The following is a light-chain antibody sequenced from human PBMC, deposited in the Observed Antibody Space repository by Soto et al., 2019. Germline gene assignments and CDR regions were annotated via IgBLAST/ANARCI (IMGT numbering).Light chain of an antibody. CDR2: SHD. CDR3: AAWDDSLNAWV. V-gene: IGLV1-44*01. Sequence: QSVVTQPPSPSQTPGQRVTISCSGSRSNVGRNSVSWYQHVPGTAPKLLIYSHDQRPSGVPDRISASRSGTAASLAISGLRSEDEAFYYCAAWDDSLNAWVFGGGTKLTVL. CDR1: RSNVGRNS. J-gene: IGLJ3*02.